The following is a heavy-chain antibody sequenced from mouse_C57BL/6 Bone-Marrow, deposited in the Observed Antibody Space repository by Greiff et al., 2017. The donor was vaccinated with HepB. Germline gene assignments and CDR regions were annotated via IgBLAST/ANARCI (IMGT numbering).Heavy chain of an antibody. Sequence: EVKLMESGPGLAKPSQTLSLTCSVTGYSITSDYWNWIRKFPGNKLEYMGYISYSGSTYYNPSLKSRISITRDTSKNQYYLQLNSVTTEDTATYYCARRSSGQVDYYAMDYWGQGTSVTVSS. CDR3: ARRSSGQVDYYAMDY. CDR2: ISYSGST. J-gene: IGHJ4*01. CDR1: GYSITSDY. V-gene: IGHV3-8*01. D-gene: IGHD3-2*02.